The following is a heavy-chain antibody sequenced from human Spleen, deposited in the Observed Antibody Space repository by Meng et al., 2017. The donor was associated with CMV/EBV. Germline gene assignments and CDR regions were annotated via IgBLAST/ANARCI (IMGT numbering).Heavy chain of an antibody. CDR1: GYKLASHY. J-gene: IGHJ4*02. CDR3: ARGESSSWPPYFDY. V-gene: IGHV1-46*01. D-gene: IGHD6-13*01. CDR2: INPSGGST. Sequence: SGYKLASHYLHWVRQAPGHGPEWMGLINPSGGSTTYAEKFQDRVTLTRDTSTNTVSMELTSLASEDTAVYYCARGESSSWPPYFDYWGQGTLVTVSS.